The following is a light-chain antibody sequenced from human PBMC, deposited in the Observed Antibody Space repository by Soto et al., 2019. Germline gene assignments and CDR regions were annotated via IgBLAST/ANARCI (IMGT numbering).Light chain of an antibody. CDR2: EVS. CDR1: SSDIGTYNY. V-gene: IGLV2-14*01. CDR3: STYTNSIAV. Sequence: QLVLTQPASVSGSPGQSITISCTGTSSDIGTYNYVSWYQQHPGKAPKLMIYEVSNRPSGVSIRFSGSKSGKTASLTISGLQAEDEAHYYCSTYTNSIAVFGGGTKVTVL. J-gene: IGLJ2*01.